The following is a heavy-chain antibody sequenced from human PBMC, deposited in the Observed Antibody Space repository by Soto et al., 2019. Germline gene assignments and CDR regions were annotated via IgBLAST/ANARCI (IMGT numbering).Heavy chain of an antibody. V-gene: IGHV1-18*01. CDR3: ARGRYGEY. D-gene: IGHD3-10*01. CDR1: GYTFTSYG. CDR2: ISAHNGNT. J-gene: IGHJ4*02. Sequence: QVRLVQSGAEVKKPGASVKVSCKGSGYTFTSYGITWVRQDPGQGLEWMGWISAHNGNTNYAQKLQGRVTVTRDTSTCAAYMELRSLRSDDTAVYYCARGRYGEYWGQGALVTVSS.